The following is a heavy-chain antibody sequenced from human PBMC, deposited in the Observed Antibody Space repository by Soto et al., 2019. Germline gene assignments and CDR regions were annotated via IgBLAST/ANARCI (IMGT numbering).Heavy chain of an antibody. Sequence: GGFLRLSCAASGVTFSSYSMSWVRQAPGKGLEWVSSISSSSSYIYYADSVKGRFTISRDNAKNSLYLQMNSLRAEDTAVYYCARGDNWNAAWGQGTLVTVSS. J-gene: IGHJ5*02. CDR2: ISSSSSYI. V-gene: IGHV3-21*01. CDR3: ARGDNWNAA. CDR1: GVTFSSYS.